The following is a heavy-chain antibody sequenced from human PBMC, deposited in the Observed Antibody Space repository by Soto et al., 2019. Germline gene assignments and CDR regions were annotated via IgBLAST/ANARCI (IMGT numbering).Heavy chain of an antibody. J-gene: IGHJ4*02. D-gene: IGHD4-17*01. CDR1: EFTFSHYW. CDR3: TKDTFGDRDS. V-gene: IGHV3-74*01. CDR2: INPDGTTT. Sequence: EVHLVESGGGLVQPGGSLRLSCADSEFTFSHYWMHWVSQAPGKGLVWVSRINPDGTTTNDADSVKGRFTISRDNAKNTLYLQMNSLRGEDTDMYYCTKDTFGDRDSWGQGTLVTVSS.